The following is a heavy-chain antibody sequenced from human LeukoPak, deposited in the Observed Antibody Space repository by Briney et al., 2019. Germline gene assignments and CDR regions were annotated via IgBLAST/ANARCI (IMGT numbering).Heavy chain of an antibody. Sequence: PGGSLRLSCAASEFSVGSNYMTWVRQAPGKGLEWVSRISTDGSSTSYADSVKGRFTISRDNAKSTLYLQMNSLRAEDTAVYYCARDFLHLGGWGQGTMVTVSS. V-gene: IGHV3-74*01. J-gene: IGHJ3*01. CDR2: ISTDGSST. D-gene: IGHD3-16*01. CDR1: EFSVGSNY. CDR3: ARDFLHLGG.